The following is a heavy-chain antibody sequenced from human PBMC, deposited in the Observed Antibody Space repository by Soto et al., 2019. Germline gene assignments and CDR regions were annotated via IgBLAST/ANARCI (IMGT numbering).Heavy chain of an antibody. CDR2: IYSGGST. J-gene: IGHJ6*02. V-gene: IGHV3-53*01. CDR3: ARDLQYYYDSSGYFRYYGMDV. Sequence: GGSLRLSCAASGFTVSSNYMSWVRQAPGKGLEWVSVIYSGGSTYYADSVKGRFTISRDNSKNTLYLQMNSLRAEDTAVYYCARDLQYYYDSSGYFRYYGMDVWGQGTTVTVYS. D-gene: IGHD3-22*01. CDR1: GFTVSSNY.